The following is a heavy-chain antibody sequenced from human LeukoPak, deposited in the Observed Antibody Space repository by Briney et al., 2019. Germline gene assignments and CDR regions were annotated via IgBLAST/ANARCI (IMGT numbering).Heavy chain of an antibody. V-gene: IGHV1-69*13. Sequence: SVKVSCKASGGTFSSYAISWVRQAPGQGLEWMGGIIPIFGTANYAQKFQGRVTITADGSTSTAYMELSSLRSEDTAVYYCARESGHIAAAGTTSFDYWGQGTLVTVSS. CDR1: GGTFSSYA. CDR3: ARESGHIAAAGTTSFDY. CDR2: IIPIFGTA. J-gene: IGHJ4*02. D-gene: IGHD6-13*01.